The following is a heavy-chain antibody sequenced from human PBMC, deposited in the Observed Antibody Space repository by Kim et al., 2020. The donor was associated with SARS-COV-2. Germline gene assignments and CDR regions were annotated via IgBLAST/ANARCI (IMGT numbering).Heavy chain of an antibody. J-gene: IGHJ5*02. CDR3: ARAQKGGVVPAAIRWFDP. CDR2: INHSGST. V-gene: IGHV4-34*01. D-gene: IGHD2-2*02. CDR1: GGSFSGYY. Sequence: SETLSLTCAVYGGSFSGYYWSWIRQPPGKGLEWIGEINHSGSTNYTPSLKSRVTISVDTSKNQFSLKLSSVTAADTAVYYCARAQKGGVVPAAIRWFDPWGQGTLVTVSS.